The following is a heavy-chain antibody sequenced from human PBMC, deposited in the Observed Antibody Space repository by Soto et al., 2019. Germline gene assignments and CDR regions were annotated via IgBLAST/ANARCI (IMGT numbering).Heavy chain of an antibody. J-gene: IGHJ4*02. D-gene: IGHD3-22*01. V-gene: IGHV3-33*01. CDR2: IWYDGSNK. CDR3: ARPHYYDSSGYYYGSYFDY. Sequence: QVQLVESGGGVVQPGRSLRLSCAASGFTFSSYGMHWVRQAPGKGLEWVAVIWYDGSNKYYADSVKGRFTISRDNSKNTLYLQMNSLRAEDTAVYYCARPHYYDSSGYYYGSYFDYWGQGTLVTVSS. CDR1: GFTFSSYG.